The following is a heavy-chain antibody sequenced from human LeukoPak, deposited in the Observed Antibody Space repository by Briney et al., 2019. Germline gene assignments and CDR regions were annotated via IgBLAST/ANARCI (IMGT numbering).Heavy chain of an antibody. V-gene: IGHV3-23*01. J-gene: IGHJ4*02. D-gene: IGHD4-11*01. CDR3: AKGTTLITARGLDS. CDR1: GFTFSDYT. Sequence: GGSLRLSCAASGFTFSDYTMSWVRQAPGKGLEWVSGISGSGSSTYYADSVRGRFTISRDNSKKPLYVRMNSLRAEDTAVYFCAKGTTLITARGLDSWGQGTLVTVSS. CDR2: ISGSGSST.